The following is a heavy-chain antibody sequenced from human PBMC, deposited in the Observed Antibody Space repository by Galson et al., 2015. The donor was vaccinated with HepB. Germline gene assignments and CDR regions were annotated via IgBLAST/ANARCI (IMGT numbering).Heavy chain of an antibody. CDR3: AREGYCSGGSCHRWGMDV. CDR1: GYTFTSYY. CDR2: INPSGGST. Sequence: SVKVSCKASGYTFTSYYMHWVRQAPGQGLEWMGIINPSGGSTSYAQKFQGRVTMTRDTSTSTVYMELSSLRSEDTAVYYCAREGYCSGGSCHRWGMDVWGQGTTVTVSS. V-gene: IGHV1-46*03. D-gene: IGHD2-15*01. J-gene: IGHJ6*02.